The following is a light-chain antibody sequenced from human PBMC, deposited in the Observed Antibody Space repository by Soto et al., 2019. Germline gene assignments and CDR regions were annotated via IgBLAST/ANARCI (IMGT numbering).Light chain of an antibody. CDR2: DVT. CDR1: SSDVGSYNL. Sequence: QSALTQPASVSGSPGQSITISCTGTSSDVGSYNLVSWYQQHPGKAPKLIIYDVTKRPSGVPDRFSGSKSGNTASLTVSGLQAEDEADYYCMCYAGGNNWVFGGGTKLTVL. V-gene: IGLV2-8*01. J-gene: IGLJ3*02. CDR3: MCYAGGNNWV.